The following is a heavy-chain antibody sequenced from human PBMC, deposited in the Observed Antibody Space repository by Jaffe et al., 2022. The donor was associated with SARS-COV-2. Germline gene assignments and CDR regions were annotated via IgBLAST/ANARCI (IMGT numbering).Heavy chain of an antibody. Sequence: QVQLQESGPGLVKPSQTLSLTCTVSGGSISSGSYYWSWIRQPAGKGLEWIGRIYTSGSTNYNPSLKSRVTISVDTSKNQFSLKLSSVTAADTAVYYCARGMATAMALPYYGMDVWGQGTTVTVTS. CDR1: GGSISSGSYY. CDR2: IYTSGST. D-gene: IGHD5-18*01. V-gene: IGHV4-61*02. J-gene: IGHJ6*02. CDR3: ARGMATAMALPYYGMDV.